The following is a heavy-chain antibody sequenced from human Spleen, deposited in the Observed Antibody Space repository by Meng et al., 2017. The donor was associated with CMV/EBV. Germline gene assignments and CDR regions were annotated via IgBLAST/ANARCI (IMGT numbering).Heavy chain of an antibody. J-gene: IGHJ4*02. V-gene: IGHV4-30-4*06. Sequence: INSGNYFWTWIRQHPGKGLEWIGYYYYSGNTYYNPSLRSRVTISVDTSKNQFSLRLNSVTAADTAVYYCARGAQNYYGSGSPSFKYWGQGTLVTVSS. CDR1: INSGNYF. CDR3: ARGAQNYYGSGSPSFKY. D-gene: IGHD3-10*01. CDR2: YYYSGNT.